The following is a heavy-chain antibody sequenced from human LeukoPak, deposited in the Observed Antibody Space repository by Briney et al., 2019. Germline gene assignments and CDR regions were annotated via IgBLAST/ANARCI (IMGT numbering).Heavy chain of an antibody. D-gene: IGHD6-19*01. J-gene: IGHJ4*02. CDR2: IYYSGST. CDR1: GGSISSYY. Sequence: SETLSLTCTVSGGSISSYYWSWIRQPPGKGLEWIGYIYYSGSTNYNPSLKSRVTISVDTSKNQSSLKLRSVTAADTAVYYCARLGELAVAYDYWGQGTLVTVSS. CDR3: ARLGELAVAYDY. V-gene: IGHV4-59*01.